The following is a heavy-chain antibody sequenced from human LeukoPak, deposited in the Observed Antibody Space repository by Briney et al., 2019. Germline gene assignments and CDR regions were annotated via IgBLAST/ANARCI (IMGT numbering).Heavy chain of an antibody. D-gene: IGHD3-10*01. CDR3: ARDRGVRGVIIHYYYYYGMDV. CDR2: ISGSGGST. Sequence: GGSLRLSCAASGFTFSSYAMSWVRQAPGKGLEWVSAISGSGGSTYYADSVKGRFTISRDNSKNTLYLQMNSLRAEDTAVYYCARDRGVRGVIIHYYYYYGMDVWGQGTTVTVSS. J-gene: IGHJ6*02. CDR1: GFTFSSYA. V-gene: IGHV3-23*01.